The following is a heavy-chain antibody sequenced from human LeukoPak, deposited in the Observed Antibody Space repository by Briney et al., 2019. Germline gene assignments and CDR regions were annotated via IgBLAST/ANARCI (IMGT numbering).Heavy chain of an antibody. CDR2: ISWDCGAT. J-gene: IGHJ4*02. CDR3: TKVARNSGWPCFES. CDR1: GFSLDDSR. D-gene: IGHD3-22*01. Sequence: GGALRLSCAASGFSLDDSRVYWVRQPPGKGLEWISLISWDCGATYYAHSVKGRFTVSRDNHKKSPFLQVNSLTTEDTAFYYCTKVARNSGWPCFESWGQGILVTVSS. V-gene: IGHV3-43*01.